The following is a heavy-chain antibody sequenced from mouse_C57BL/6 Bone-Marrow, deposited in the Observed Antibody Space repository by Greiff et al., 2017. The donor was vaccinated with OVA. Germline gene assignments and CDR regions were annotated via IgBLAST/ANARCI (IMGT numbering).Heavy chain of an antibody. CDR3: ARVRKAMDY. CDR1: GFTFTDYY. V-gene: IGHV7-3*01. J-gene: IGHJ4*01. D-gene: IGHD2-14*01. Sequence: EVKVEESGGGLVQPGGSLSLSCAASGFTFTDYYMSWVRQPPGKALEWLGFIRNKANGYTTEYSASVKGRFTISSDNSQSILYLQMNALRAEDSATYYCARVRKAMDYWGQGTSVTVSS. CDR2: IRNKANGYTT.